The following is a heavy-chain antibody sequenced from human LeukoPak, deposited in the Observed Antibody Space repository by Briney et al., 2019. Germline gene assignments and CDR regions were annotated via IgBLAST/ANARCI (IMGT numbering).Heavy chain of an antibody. CDR1: GGTFSSYA. J-gene: IGHJ1*01. V-gene: IGHV1-69*13. CDR3: ATRGGSLAEYFQH. Sequence: ASVKVSCKASGGTFSSYAISWVRQAPGQGLEWMGGIIPIFGTANYAQKFQGRVTITADESTSTAYMELSSLRSEDTAVYYCATRGGSLAEYFQHWGQGTLVTVSS. D-gene: IGHD1-26*01. CDR2: IIPIFGTA.